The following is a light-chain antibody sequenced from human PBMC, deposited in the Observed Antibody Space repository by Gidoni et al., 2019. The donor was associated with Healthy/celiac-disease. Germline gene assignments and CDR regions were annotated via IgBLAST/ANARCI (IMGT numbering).Light chain of an antibody. CDR1: QSVSSN. V-gene: IGKV3-15*01. J-gene: IGKJ5*01. Sequence: PGERATLSCRASQSVSSNLAWYQQKPGQAPRLLIYGASTRATGIPARFSGSGSGTEFTLTISSLQSEDFAVYYCQQYNNWITFGQXTRLEIK. CDR3: QQYNNWIT. CDR2: GAS.